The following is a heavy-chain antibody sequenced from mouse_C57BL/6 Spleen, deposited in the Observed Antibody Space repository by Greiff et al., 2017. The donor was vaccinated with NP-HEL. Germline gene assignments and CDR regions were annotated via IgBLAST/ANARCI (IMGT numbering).Heavy chain of an antibody. Sequence: QVQLQQPGAELVKPGASVKLSCKASGYTFTSYWMHWVKQRPGQGLEWIGMIHPNSGSTNYNEKFKSKATLTVDKSSSTAYMQLSSLTSEDSAVYYCATAYYSNYEDYYAMDYWGQGTSVTVSS. J-gene: IGHJ4*01. V-gene: IGHV1-64*01. CDR1: GYTFTSYW. CDR2: IHPNSGST. CDR3: ATAYYSNYEDYYAMDY. D-gene: IGHD2-5*01.